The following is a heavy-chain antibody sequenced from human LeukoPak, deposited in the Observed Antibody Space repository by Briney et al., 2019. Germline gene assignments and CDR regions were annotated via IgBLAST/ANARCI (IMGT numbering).Heavy chain of an antibody. CDR1: GGSISSSSYY. Sequence: KPSETLSLTCTVSGGSISSSSYYWGWIRQPPGKGLEWIGSIYYSGSTYYNPSLKSRVTISVDTSKNQFSLKLSSVTAADTAVYYCARIRRGYCSGGSCVLEFDYWGQGTLVTVSS. CDR2: IYYSGST. D-gene: IGHD2-15*01. J-gene: IGHJ4*02. CDR3: ARIRRGYCSGGSCVLEFDY. V-gene: IGHV4-39*01.